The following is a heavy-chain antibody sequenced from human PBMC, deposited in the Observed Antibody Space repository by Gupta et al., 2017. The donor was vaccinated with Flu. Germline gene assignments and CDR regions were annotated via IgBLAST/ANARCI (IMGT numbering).Heavy chain of an antibody. D-gene: IGHD3-10*01. Sequence: EVQLVESGGGLVKPGGSLRLSCAASGFTFSSYSMNWVRQAPGKGLEWVSSISSSSSYIYYADSVKGRFTISRDNAKNSLYLQMNSLRAEDTAVYYCARDGYYGSGSYLSDYWGQGTLVTVSS. CDR1: GFTFSSYS. J-gene: IGHJ4*02. CDR2: ISSSSSYI. V-gene: IGHV3-21*01. CDR3: ARDGYYGSGSYLSDY.